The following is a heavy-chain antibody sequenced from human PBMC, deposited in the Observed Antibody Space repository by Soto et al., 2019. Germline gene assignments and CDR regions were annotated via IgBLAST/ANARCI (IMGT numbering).Heavy chain of an antibody. CDR1: GFTFSRYA. CDR3: GKDGNLRFLEWLSHYYYYGMDV. J-gene: IGHJ6*02. V-gene: IGHV3-23*01. CDR2: ISGSGGST. D-gene: IGHD3-3*01. Sequence: PGESRRLSCAASGFTFSRYAMSWVRQAPGKGLGGGAAISGSGGSTYYADSVKGRFTISRDNSKNTLYLQMNSMRAEDTAVYYCGKDGNLRFLEWLSHYYYYGMDVWGQGTTVTVSS.